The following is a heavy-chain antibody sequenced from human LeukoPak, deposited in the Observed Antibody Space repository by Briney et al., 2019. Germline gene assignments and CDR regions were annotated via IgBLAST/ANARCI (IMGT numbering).Heavy chain of an antibody. Sequence: PSETLSLTCAVCGGSFSGYYWSWIRQPPGKGLEWIGEINHSGSTNYNPSLKSRVTISVDTSKNQFSLKLSSVTAADTAVYYCARGPSYSSSWYFYWGQGTLVTVSS. CDR1: GGSFSGYY. D-gene: IGHD6-13*01. CDR2: INHSGST. CDR3: ARGPSYSSSWYFY. V-gene: IGHV4-34*01. J-gene: IGHJ4*02.